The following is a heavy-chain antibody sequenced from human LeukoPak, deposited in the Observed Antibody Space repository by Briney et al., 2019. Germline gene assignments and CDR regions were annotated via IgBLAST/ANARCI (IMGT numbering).Heavy chain of an antibody. CDR2: ISAYNGNT. D-gene: IGHD6-19*01. V-gene: IGHV1-18*01. Sequence: ASVKVSCKASGYTFTSYGISWVRQAPGRGLEWMGWISAYNGNTNYAQKLQCRVTMTTDTSTSTAYMELRSLRSDDTAVYYCARAVYSSGWYGNWFDPWGQGTLVTVSS. CDR1: GYTFTSYG. J-gene: IGHJ5*02. CDR3: ARAVYSSGWYGNWFDP.